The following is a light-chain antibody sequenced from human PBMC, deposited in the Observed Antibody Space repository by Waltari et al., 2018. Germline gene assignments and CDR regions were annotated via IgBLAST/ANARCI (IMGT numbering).Light chain of an antibody. V-gene: IGKV1-13*02. J-gene: IGKJ4*01. Sequence: AIQLTQSPSSLSASVVDRVTLPCRASQAIGGNLTWYQQKAGRAPKLLIYAASSLESGVPSRFSGSGSGTDFTLTISSLQPEDFATYYCQQFYSYPLTFGGGTK. CDR3: QQFYSYPLT. CDR2: AAS. CDR1: QAIGGN.